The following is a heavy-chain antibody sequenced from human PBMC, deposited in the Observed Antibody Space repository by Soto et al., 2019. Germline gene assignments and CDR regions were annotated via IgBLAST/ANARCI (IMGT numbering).Heavy chain of an antibody. CDR1: GFTFGDYA. V-gene: IGHV3-49*04. CDR2: IRSKAYGGTT. Sequence: PGGSLRLSCTASGFTFGDYAMSWVRQAPGKGLEWVGFIRSKAYGGTTEYAASVKGRFTISRDDSKSIAYLQMNSLKTEDTAVYYCTREAIVATIKYYYYYGMDVWGQGTTVTVSS. J-gene: IGHJ6*02. CDR3: TREAIVATIKYYYYYGMDV. D-gene: IGHD5-12*01.